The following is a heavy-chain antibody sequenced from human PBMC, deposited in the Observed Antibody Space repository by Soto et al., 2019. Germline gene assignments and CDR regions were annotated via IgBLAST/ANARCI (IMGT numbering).Heavy chain of an antibody. CDR1: GGSITSGGYY. D-gene: IGHD1-26*01. J-gene: IGHJ3*02. CDR2: IYYSGST. V-gene: IGHV4-31*03. CDR3: ARDGYSGSSAHGAFDI. Sequence: QVQLQESGPGLVKPSQTLSLTCTVSGGSITSGGYYWNWVRQPPGKGLEWIGYIYYSGSTYYNPSLKSRVIISVDTSKKWFSLKLNSVTAADTAVYYCARDGYSGSSAHGAFDIWGQGTMVTVSS.